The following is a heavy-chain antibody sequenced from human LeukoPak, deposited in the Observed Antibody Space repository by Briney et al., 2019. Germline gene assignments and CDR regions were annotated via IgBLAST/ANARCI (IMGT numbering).Heavy chain of an antibody. Sequence: ATVKDSCQASGYTFTSFDINWLRQPTGQGLEWMGCINPNRGNTDYAHKLQGRATMTRNTSISTAYMELSSLRSEDTAVYYCARGLGRTVMVTRGGVRFDYWGQGTLVTVSS. CDR3: ARGLGRTVMVTRGGVRFDY. CDR1: GYTFTSFD. V-gene: IGHV1-8*01. D-gene: IGHD5-18*01. CDR2: INPNRGNT. J-gene: IGHJ4*02.